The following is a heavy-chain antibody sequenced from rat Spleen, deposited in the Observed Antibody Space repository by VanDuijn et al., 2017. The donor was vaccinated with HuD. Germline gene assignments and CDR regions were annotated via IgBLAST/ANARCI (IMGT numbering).Heavy chain of an antibody. CDR2: INYEGSST. J-gene: IGHJ3*01. V-gene: IGHV5-22*01. CDR3: ATGDWFAY. CDR1: GFTFSDYY. D-gene: IGHD4-3*01. Sequence: EVQLVESGGGLVEPGRSLTLSCAASGFTFSDYYMAWVRQAPKKGLEWVASINYEGSSTYYGDTVKGHFTISRDNAKSTLYLQMDSLRSEDTATYYCATGDWFAYWGQGTLVTVSS.